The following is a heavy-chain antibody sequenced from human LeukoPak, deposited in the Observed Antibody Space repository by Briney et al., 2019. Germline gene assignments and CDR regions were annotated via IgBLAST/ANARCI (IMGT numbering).Heavy chain of an antibody. J-gene: IGHJ4*02. CDR2: IKQDGSEK. D-gene: IGHD2-15*01. Sequence: GGSLRLSCAASGFTFSSYWMNWVRQAPGKGLEWVANIKQDGSEKYYVDSVKGRFTISRDNAKNSLYLQMNSLRAEDTAVYYCARSQRDSYCSGGSCYAIHYFDYWGQGTLVTVSS. V-gene: IGHV3-7*01. CDR3: ARSQRDSYCSGGSCYAIHYFDY. CDR1: GFTFSSYW.